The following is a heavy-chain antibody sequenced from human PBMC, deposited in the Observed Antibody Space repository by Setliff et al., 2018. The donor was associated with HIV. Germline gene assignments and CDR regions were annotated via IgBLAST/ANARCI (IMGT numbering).Heavy chain of an antibody. J-gene: IGHJ6*03. CDR3: ARGGYSYGRTGAPINFYYMDV. CDR1: GDTFNNYA. CDR2: IIPIFGAT. Sequence: VASVKVSCKASGDTFNNYAISWVRQAPGQGLEWMGGIIPIFGATNYAQKFQGRVTVTADESTSTAYMDLSSLRSEDTAVYFCARGGYSYGRTGAPINFYYMDVWGRGTTVTVSS. V-gene: IGHV1-69*13. D-gene: IGHD5-18*01.